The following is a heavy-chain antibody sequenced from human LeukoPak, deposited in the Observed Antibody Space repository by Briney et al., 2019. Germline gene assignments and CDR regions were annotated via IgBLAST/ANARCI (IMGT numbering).Heavy chain of an antibody. D-gene: IGHD1-26*01. CDR2: IWYDGSNK. Sequence: GGSLRLSCAASGFTFSSYGMHWVRQAPGKGLEWVAVIWYDGSNKYYADSVKGRFTNSRDNSKNTLYLQMNSLRAEDTALYYCAKSGATTLLGYYFDYWGQGTLVTVSS. CDR3: AKSGATTLLGYYFDY. J-gene: IGHJ4*02. CDR1: GFTFSSYG. V-gene: IGHV3-30*02.